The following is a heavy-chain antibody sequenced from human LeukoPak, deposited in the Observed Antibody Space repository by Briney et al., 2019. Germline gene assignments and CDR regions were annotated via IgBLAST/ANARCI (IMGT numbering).Heavy chain of an antibody. CDR3: ARSGFGLSPVGSFDY. CDR1: GYTFTSYG. D-gene: IGHD3-3*01. Sequence: GASVKVSCKASGYTFTSYGISWVRQAPGQGLEWMGWISAYNGNTNYAQELQGRVTMTTDTSTSTAYMELRSLRSDDTAVYYCARSGFGLSPVGSFDYWGQGTLVTVSS. CDR2: ISAYNGNT. V-gene: IGHV1-18*01. J-gene: IGHJ4*02.